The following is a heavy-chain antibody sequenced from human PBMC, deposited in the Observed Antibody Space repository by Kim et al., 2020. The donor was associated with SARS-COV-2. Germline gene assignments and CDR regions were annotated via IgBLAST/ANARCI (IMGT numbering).Heavy chain of an antibody. V-gene: IGHV1-24*01. CDR3: ATSAAAGRLYWFDP. D-gene: IGHD6-13*01. Sequence: APKFTGTVTMTEDTSTDTAYMELSSLRSEDTAVYYCATSAAAGRLYWFDPWGQGTLVTVSS. J-gene: IGHJ5*02.